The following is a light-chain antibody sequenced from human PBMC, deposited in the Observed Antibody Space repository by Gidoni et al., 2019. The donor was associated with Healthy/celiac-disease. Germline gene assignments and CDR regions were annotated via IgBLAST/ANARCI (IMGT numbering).Light chain of an antibody. CDR2: LGS. Sequence: DMVMTQSPLSLPVTPGEPASISCRSSQSLLHSNGYNYLDWYLQKPGQSPQLLIYLGSNRASGVPDRFSGSGSGTDFTLKISRVEAEDVGVYYCMQALQTPQVTFGPGTKVEIK. CDR1: QSLLHSNGYNY. CDR3: MQALQTPQVT. V-gene: IGKV2-28*01. J-gene: IGKJ3*01.